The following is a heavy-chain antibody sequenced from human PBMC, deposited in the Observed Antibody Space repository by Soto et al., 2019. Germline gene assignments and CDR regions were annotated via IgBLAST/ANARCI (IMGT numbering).Heavy chain of an antibody. CDR2: FDPEEGEI. Sequence: AAVKVSCKVAGHSLTDLSMHWVGQGPGRGLEWLGGFDPEEGEIIYAQNFQGRIRLTEDTSTDTAFMELNSLKSEDTAIYYCATKRTTDVYDFDSWGQGTLVTVSS. CDR1: GHSLTDLS. CDR3: ATKRTTDVYDFDS. V-gene: IGHV1-24*01. D-gene: IGHD3-3*01. J-gene: IGHJ4*02.